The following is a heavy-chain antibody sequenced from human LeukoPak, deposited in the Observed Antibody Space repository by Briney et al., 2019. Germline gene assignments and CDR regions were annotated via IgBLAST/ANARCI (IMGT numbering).Heavy chain of an antibody. CDR1: GFTFSSYT. D-gene: IGHD4-17*01. V-gene: IGHV3-48*01. J-gene: IGHJ6*02. CDR2: IGTSSTTI. CDR3: ARGGRTTWHGMDV. Sequence: GGSLRLSCAASGFTFSSYTMNWVRQPPGKGLEWVSNIGTSSTTIYYADSVKGRFTISRDNAKNSLYLQMNSLRADDTAVYYCARGGRTTWHGMDVWGQGTTVTVSS.